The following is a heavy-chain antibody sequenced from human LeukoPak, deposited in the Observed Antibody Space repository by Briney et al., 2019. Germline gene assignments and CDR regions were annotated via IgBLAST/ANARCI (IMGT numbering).Heavy chain of an antibody. Sequence: PGGSLRLSCAASGFTFSAYYMSWIRQAPGKGLEWISHTSTSGTSTYHADPVKGRFTISRDDAKNSLNLQMDSLRAEDTAVYYCARGHLVLDVWGRGTTVTVSS. CDR2: TSTSGTST. CDR3: ARGHLVLDV. CDR1: GFTFSAYY. V-gene: IGHV3-11*01. J-gene: IGHJ6*02. D-gene: IGHD3-16*01.